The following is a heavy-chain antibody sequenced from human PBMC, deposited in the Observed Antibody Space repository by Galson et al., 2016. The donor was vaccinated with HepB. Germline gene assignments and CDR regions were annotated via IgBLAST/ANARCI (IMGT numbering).Heavy chain of an antibody. CDR1: GFTVGNNY. V-gene: IGHV3-66*01. CDR3: ARNPRASPGG. D-gene: IGHD2-2*01. Sequence: PLRLSCAASGFTVGNNYMSCVRQAPGKGVEWVTLIYSGGNTLYADSVKGRFSITRHNSKNTLYLQMNTLTAEDTAVYYCARNPRASPGGWGQGTLVTVAS. CDR2: IYSGGNT. J-gene: IGHJ4*02.